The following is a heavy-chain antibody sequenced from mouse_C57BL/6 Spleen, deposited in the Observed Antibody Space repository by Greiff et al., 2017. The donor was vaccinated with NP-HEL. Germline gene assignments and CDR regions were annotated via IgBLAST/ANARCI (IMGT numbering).Heavy chain of an antibody. CDR2: ISSGSSTI. V-gene: IGHV5-17*01. CDR3: ARLGAY. D-gene: IGHD4-1*01. J-gene: IGHJ3*01. Sequence: EVMLVESGGGLVKPGGSLKLSCAASGFTFSDYGMYWVRQAPEKGLEWVAYISSGSSTIYYADTVKGRFTISRDNAKNTLFLQMTSLRSEDTAMYYCARLGAYWGQGTLVTVSA. CDR1: GFTFSDYG.